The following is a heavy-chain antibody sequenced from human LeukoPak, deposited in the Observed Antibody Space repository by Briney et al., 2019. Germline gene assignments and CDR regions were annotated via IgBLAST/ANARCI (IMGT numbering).Heavy chain of an antibody. Sequence: PSETLSLTCTVSGGSISSYYWSWIRQPPGKGLEWIGYIYYSGSTNYNPSLKSRVTISVDTSKNQFSLKLSSVTAADTAVYYCASAAGYCSSTSCPLEYWGQGTLVTVSS. D-gene: IGHD2-2*01. J-gene: IGHJ4*02. V-gene: IGHV4-59*01. CDR2: IYYSGST. CDR1: GGSISSYY. CDR3: ASAAGYCSSTSCPLEY.